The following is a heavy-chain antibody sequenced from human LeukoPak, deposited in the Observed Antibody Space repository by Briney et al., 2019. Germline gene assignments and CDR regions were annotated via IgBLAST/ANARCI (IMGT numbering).Heavy chain of an antibody. CDR1: GGSISSYY. J-gene: IGHJ4*02. V-gene: IGHV4-59*01. CDR3: ARGADSSGYYSIFYFDY. D-gene: IGHD3-22*01. Sequence: TTSETLSLTCTVSGGSISSYYWNWIRQPPGKGLEWIGYIYYSGSTNYNPSLKSRVTISVDTSKNQFSPKLSSVTAADTAVYYCARGADSSGYYSIFYFDYWGQGTLVTVSS. CDR2: IYYSGST.